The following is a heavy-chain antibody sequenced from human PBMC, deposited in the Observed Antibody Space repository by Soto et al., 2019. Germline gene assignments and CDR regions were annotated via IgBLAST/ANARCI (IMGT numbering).Heavy chain of an antibody. D-gene: IGHD2-15*01. CDR3: ARCLFSFRARFDP. J-gene: IGHJ5*02. CDR1: GGSISSYY. Sequence: QVQLQESGPGLVKPSETLSLTCTVSGGSISSYYWSWIRQPPGKGLEWIGYIYYSGSTNYNPSLKSRVTISVDTSKNRFALKLSSVTAADTAVYYWARCLFSFRARFDPWGQGTLVTVAS. CDR2: IYYSGST. V-gene: IGHV4-59*01.